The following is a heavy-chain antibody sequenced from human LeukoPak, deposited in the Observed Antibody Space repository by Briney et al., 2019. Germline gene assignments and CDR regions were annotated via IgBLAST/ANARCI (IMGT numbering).Heavy chain of an antibody. Sequence: ASVKVSCKASGYTFTNFGITWVRQAPGQGLEWMGWISAYNGNTKYAQKVQGRVNMTTDTSTSTAYMELRSLRSDDTAVYYCARGGVFCSSSTCPLNWLDPWGQGTLVTVSS. J-gene: IGHJ5*02. CDR3: ARGGVFCSSSTCPLNWLDP. D-gene: IGHD2-2*01. V-gene: IGHV1-18*01. CDR1: GYTFTNFG. CDR2: ISAYNGNT.